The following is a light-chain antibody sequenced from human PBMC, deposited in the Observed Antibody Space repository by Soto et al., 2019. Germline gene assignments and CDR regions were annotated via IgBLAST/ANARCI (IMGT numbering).Light chain of an antibody. Sequence: EVVLTQSPATLSVSPGERATLSCRASHSVSNNLAWYQQRPGQAPRLLIYGASTRATGIPAMFSGSGSGTAFTLTIRSLHSEDFAAYFCYHCHKWPPSWTFGQGTKVEIK. V-gene: IGKV3-15*01. CDR2: GAS. CDR1: HSVSNN. J-gene: IGKJ1*01. CDR3: YHCHKWPPSWT.